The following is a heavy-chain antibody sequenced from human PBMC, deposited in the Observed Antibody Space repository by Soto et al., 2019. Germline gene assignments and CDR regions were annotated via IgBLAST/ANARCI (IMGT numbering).Heavy chain of an antibody. Sequence: GASVKVSCKAPGGTFSSYAISWVRQAPGQGLEWMGGIIPIFGTANYAQKFQGRVTITADKSTSTAYMELSSLRSEDTAVYYCALRRGQSRGAIDYWGQGTLVTVSS. D-gene: IGHD3-16*01. CDR3: ALRRGQSRGAIDY. J-gene: IGHJ4*02. CDR1: GGTFSSYA. V-gene: IGHV1-69*06. CDR2: IIPIFGTA.